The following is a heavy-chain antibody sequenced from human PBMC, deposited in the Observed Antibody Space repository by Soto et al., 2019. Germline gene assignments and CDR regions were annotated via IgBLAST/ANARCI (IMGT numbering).Heavy chain of an antibody. J-gene: IGHJ6*02. CDR1: GFTFSGYW. V-gene: IGHV3-7*04. Sequence: EAQLVESGGGLVQPGGSLRLSCAASGFTFSGYWMSWVRQAPGKGLEWVANINQDGSGKYYMDSVKGRFTISRDNTKNSLSLRMNSLGDDDTAVYYCARDGYHYVMDLWGQGTTVTVSS. CDR2: INQDGSGK. CDR3: ARDGYHYVMDL.